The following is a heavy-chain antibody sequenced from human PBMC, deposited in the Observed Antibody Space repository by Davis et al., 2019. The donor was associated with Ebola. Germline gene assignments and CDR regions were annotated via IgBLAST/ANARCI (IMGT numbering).Heavy chain of an antibody. CDR1: GFSFNDYA. Sequence: PGGSLRLSCAASGFSFNDYAMHWVRQAPGKGLEWVAMILYDGRDAYYADSVKGRFTISRDDSKNSLYLQMNSLRVEDTAVYYCVRDRDYWVHSYMDVWGKGTTVIVSS. J-gene: IGHJ6*03. D-gene: IGHD2-8*02. V-gene: IGHV3-30*04. CDR2: ILYDGRDA. CDR3: VRDRDYWVHSYMDV.